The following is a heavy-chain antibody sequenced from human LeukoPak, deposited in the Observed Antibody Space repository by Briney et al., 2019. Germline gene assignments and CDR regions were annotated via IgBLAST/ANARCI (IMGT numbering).Heavy chain of an antibody. CDR1: GGSISSSSYY. CDR2: IYHTGST. J-gene: IGHJ3*02. CDR3: ARLSVSLNAFDM. V-gene: IGHV4-39*07. Sequence: SETLSLTCTVSGGSISSSSYYWGWIRQPPGKGLEWIGNIYHTGSTYYNVSLHSRVTISLDTSNNQFSLKLNSVTAADTAVYYCARLSVSLNAFDMWGQGTMVTVSS.